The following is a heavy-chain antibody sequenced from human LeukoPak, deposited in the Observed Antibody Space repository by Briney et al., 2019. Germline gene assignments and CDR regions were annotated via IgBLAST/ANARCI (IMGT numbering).Heavy chain of an antibody. V-gene: IGHV3-30*06. D-gene: IGHD6-19*01. CDR1: GFTFSSYG. Sequence: GGSLRLSCAASGFTFSSYGMHWVRQAPGKGLEWVTVISYDGSNKYYADSVKGRFTISRDNSKNTLYLQMNSLRAEDTAVYYCAKEGTSSGWYLFADYWGQGTLVTVSS. J-gene: IGHJ4*02. CDR2: ISYDGSNK. CDR3: AKEGTSSGWYLFADY.